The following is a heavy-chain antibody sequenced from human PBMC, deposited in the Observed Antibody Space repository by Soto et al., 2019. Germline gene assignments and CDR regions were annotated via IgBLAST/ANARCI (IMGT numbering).Heavy chain of an antibody. CDR2: IYYSGST. CDR3: ARGRVVVVAATYWFDP. CDR1: GGSISSGGYY. V-gene: IGHV4-31*03. J-gene: IGHJ5*02. D-gene: IGHD2-15*01. Sequence: ASETLSLTCTVSGGSISSGGYYWSWIRQHPGKGLEWIGYIYYSGSTYYNPSLKSRVTISVDTSKNQFSLKLISVTAADTAVYYCARGRVVVVAATYWFDPWGQGTLVTVSS.